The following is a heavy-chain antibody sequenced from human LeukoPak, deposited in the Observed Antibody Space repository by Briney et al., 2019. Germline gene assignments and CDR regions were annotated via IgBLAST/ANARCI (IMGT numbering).Heavy chain of an antibody. J-gene: IGHJ5*02. CDR3: AILLTGHFDP. Sequence: PSQTLSLTCAVSGASISSGDSYWSWIRHSPGRGLEWIAHIYNNGDTFYNPSLKPRVTASLDPSKNQFSLRLTSLTAADTAVYYCAILLTGHFDPWGQGTLVSVSS. CDR2: IYNNGDT. V-gene: IGHV4-30-4*01. CDR1: GASISSGDSY. D-gene: IGHD3-9*01.